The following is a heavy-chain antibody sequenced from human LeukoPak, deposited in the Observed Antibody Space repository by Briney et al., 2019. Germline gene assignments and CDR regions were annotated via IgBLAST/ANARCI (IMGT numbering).Heavy chain of an antibody. J-gene: IGHJ5*02. V-gene: IGHV4-39*07. CDR3: ARGSSSRNKWFDP. CDR2: IYYSGST. CDR1: GGSISSSSYY. D-gene: IGHD6-13*01. Sequence: SETLSLTCTVSGGSISSSSYYWGWIRQPPGKGLEWIGSIYYSGSTNYNPSLKSRVTISVDTSKNQFSLKLSSVTAADTAVYYCARGSSSRNKWFDPWGQGTLVTVSS.